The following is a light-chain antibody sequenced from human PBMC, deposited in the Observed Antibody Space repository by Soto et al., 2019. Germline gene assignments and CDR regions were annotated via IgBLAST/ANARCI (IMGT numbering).Light chain of an antibody. CDR2: KAS. Sequence: DIQMTQSPSTLSASVGDRVTITCRASQSISNWLVWYQQKPGKAPKVLIYKASILESGVPSRFSGSGSGTEFTLTISSLQPDDFATYYCQQYNSYSWTFGQGTKVEIK. CDR1: QSISNW. V-gene: IGKV1-5*03. J-gene: IGKJ1*01. CDR3: QQYNSYSWT.